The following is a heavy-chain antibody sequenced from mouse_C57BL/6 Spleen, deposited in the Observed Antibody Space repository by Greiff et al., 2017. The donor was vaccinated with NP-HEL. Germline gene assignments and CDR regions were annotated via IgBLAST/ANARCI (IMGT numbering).Heavy chain of an antibody. CDR3: ARSQDSSGYGAY. CDR1: GYTFTSYW. D-gene: IGHD3-2*02. V-gene: IGHV1-69*01. CDR2: IDPSDSYT. Sequence: QVQLKQPGAELVMPGASVKLSCKASGYTFTSYWMHWVKQRPGQGLEWIGEIDPSDSYTNYNQKFKGKSTLTVDKSSSTAYMQLSSLTSEDSAVYYCARSQDSSGYGAYWGQGTLVTVSA. J-gene: IGHJ3*01.